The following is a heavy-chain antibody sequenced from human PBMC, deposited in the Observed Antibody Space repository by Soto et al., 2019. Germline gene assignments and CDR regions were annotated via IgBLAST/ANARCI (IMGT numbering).Heavy chain of an antibody. CDR1: GFTFSDYY. CDR2: ISSSSTTSTST. J-gene: IGHJ5*02. V-gene: IGHV3-11*06. Sequence: QVQLVESGGGVVKPGGSLRLSCAASGFTFSDYYMNWIRQAPGKGLEWVSYISSSSTTSTSTNYADSVKGRFTISRDNAKTSLYLQMTTLRPGDPPVFYFAIARGYAGAFSPFTPWGKGTLVTVSP. CDR3: AIARGYAGAFSPFTP. D-gene: IGHD2-2*01.